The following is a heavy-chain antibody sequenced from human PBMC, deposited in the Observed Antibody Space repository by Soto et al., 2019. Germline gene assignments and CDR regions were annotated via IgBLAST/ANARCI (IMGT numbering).Heavy chain of an antibody. CDR3: TIDGRGGDY. J-gene: IGHJ4*02. V-gene: IGHV3-7*01. Sequence: TGGPLRLSCVASGFPISSDWMNWVRQAPGMGLEWVANIKQDGSEKYYVDSVKGRFTISRDNAQNSLYLQMNSLRAEDTAVYYCTIDGRGGDYWGQGALVTVSS. CDR1: GFPISSDW. CDR2: IKQDGSEK. D-gene: IGHD5-12*01.